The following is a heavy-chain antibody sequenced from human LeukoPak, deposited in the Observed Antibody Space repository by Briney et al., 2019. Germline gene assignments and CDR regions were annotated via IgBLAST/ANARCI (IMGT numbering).Heavy chain of an antibody. CDR3: ARQGKYDSSGYYYHYFDY. CDR2: IYSGGST. D-gene: IGHD3-22*01. CDR1: GFTVSSNY. J-gene: IGHJ4*02. V-gene: IGHV3-53*01. Sequence: PGGSLRLSYAASGFTVSSNYMSWVRQAPGKGLEWVSVIYSGGSTYYADSVKGRFTISRDNSKNTLYLQMNSLRAEDTAVYYCARQGKYDSSGYYYHYFDYWGQGTLVTVSS.